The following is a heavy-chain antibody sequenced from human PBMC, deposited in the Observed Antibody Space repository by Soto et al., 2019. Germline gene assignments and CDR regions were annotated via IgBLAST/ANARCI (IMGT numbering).Heavy chain of an antibody. Sequence: QVQLQESGPGLVKPSQTLSLTCTVSGGSISSDGYYWSWIRQHPGKGLEWIGYIYYTGSTYYNPSLKRRVIVSVDTSKNPFSLKLTSLTAADTAVYFCARGGSGYFDWSFDHWGQGTLVTVSS. CDR1: GGSISSDGYY. CDR2: IYYTGST. CDR3: ARGGSGYFDWSFDH. V-gene: IGHV4-31*03. J-gene: IGHJ4*02. D-gene: IGHD3-9*01.